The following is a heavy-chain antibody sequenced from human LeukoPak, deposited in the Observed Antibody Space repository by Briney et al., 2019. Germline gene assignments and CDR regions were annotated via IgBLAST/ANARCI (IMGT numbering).Heavy chain of an antibody. D-gene: IGHD5-24*01. J-gene: IGHJ3*02. CDR1: GGSISSHY. CDR3: ARDAGGAGPRDGCNSGGNNDAFDI. CDR2: IYYSGST. V-gene: IGHV4-59*11. Sequence: SETLSLTCTVSGGSISSHYWSWIRQPPGKGLEWIGYIYYSGSTNYNPSLKSRVTISVDTSKNQFSLKLSSVTAADTAVYYCARDAGGAGPRDGCNSGGNNDAFDIWGQGTMVTVSS.